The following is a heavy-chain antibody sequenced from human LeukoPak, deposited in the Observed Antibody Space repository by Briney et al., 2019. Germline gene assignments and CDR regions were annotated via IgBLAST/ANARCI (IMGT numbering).Heavy chain of an antibody. Sequence: EGSLRLSCAASGFTFSSYAMSWVRQAPGKGLEWVSVISGSGGSTYNADSVKGRFTISRDNSKNTLYLQMNSLRAEDTAVYFCAKPAMEYYDSGTYFDYWGQGTLVTVSS. V-gene: IGHV3-23*01. CDR2: ISGSGGST. CDR1: GFTFSSYA. CDR3: AKPAMEYYDSGTYFDY. D-gene: IGHD3-10*01. J-gene: IGHJ4*02.